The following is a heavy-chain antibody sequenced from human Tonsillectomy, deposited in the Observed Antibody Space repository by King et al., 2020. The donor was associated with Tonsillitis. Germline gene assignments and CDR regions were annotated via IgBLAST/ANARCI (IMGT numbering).Heavy chain of an antibody. J-gene: IGHJ4*02. V-gene: IGHV7-4-1*02. Sequence: QLVQSGSELKKPGASVKVSCKPSGYIFTNYAINWVRQAPGQGLEWMGWIHTGTGNPTYAQGFRGQFVFSLDTSVTTAYLQISDLQADDTAVYYCATAGQLTYGLDYWGQGTLVTVSS. CDR2: IHTGTGNP. D-gene: IGHD1-1*01. CDR3: ATAGQLTYGLDY. CDR1: GYIFTNYA.